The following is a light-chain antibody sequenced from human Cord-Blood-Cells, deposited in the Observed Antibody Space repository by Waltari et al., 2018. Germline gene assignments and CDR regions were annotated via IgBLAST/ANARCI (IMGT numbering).Light chain of an antibody. CDR3: AAWDDSLSGRV. CDR2: RNK. CDR1: SSNIGSNY. V-gene: IGLV1-47*01. Sequence: QSVLTQPPSASGTPGQRVTTSCSGSSSNIGSNYVYWYQQLPGTAPKLLIYRNKQRPSGVPDRFSGSKSGTSASLAISGLRSEDEADYYCAAWDDSLSGRVFGGGTKLTVL. J-gene: IGLJ3*02.